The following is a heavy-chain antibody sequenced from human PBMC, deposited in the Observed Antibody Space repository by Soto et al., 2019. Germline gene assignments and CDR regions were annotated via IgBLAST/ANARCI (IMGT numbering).Heavy chain of an antibody. CDR1: EFIFSSYS. D-gene: IGHD3-10*01. CDR3: ARWEDGSGTYSYYYYGMDV. V-gene: IGHV3-21*01. CDR2: ISSRRNYI. J-gene: IGHJ6*02. Sequence: GGSLRLSCAASEFIFSSYSMNWVRQAPGKGLEWVSSISSRRNYIHYADSVRGRFTISRDNAKNPLYLQMNSLRAEDTAVYYCARWEDGSGTYSYYYYGMDVWGQGTTVTVSS.